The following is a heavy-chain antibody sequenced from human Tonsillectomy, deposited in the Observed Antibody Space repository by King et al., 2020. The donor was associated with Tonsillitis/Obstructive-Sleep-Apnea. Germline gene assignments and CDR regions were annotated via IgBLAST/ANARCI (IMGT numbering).Heavy chain of an antibody. J-gene: IGHJ6*02. Sequence: VQLVESGEGVVQPGRSLRLSCAASGFTLSSYGMHWVRQAPGKGLEWVAVIWYDGSNKYYADSVKGRFTISRDNSKNTLYLQMNSLRAEDTAVYYCAKELNWGSGYYYYGMDVWGQGTTVTVSS. CDR2: IWYDGSNK. CDR1: GFTLSSYG. CDR3: AKELNWGSGYYYYGMDV. D-gene: IGHD7-27*01. V-gene: IGHV3-33*06.